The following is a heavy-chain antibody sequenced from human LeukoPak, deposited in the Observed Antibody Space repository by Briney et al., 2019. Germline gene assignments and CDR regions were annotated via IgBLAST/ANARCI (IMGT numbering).Heavy chain of an antibody. Sequence: PSETLSLTCTVSGASITSYYWSWIRQPAGKGLEWIGRIYASGSTTYNPSLKSRVTMAVDTSKTQFSLKLSSVTAADTAVYYCARLYYYYCYMDVWGKGTTVTISS. V-gene: IGHV4-4*07. CDR2: IYASGST. CDR3: ARLYYYYCYMDV. J-gene: IGHJ6*03. CDR1: GASITSYY.